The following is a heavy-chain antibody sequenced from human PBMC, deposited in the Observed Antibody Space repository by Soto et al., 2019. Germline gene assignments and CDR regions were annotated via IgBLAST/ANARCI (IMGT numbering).Heavy chain of an antibody. CDR3: ARGGHRSSTSCYSGYYYYGMDV. CDR1: GGSFSGYY. D-gene: IGHD2-2*01. Sequence: PSETLSLTCAVYGGSFSGYYWSWIRQPPGKGLEWIGEINHSGSTNYNPSLKSRVTISVDTSKNQFSLKLSSVTAADTAVYYCARGGHRSSTSCYSGYYYYGMDVWGQGTTVTVSS. J-gene: IGHJ6*02. CDR2: INHSGST. V-gene: IGHV4-34*01.